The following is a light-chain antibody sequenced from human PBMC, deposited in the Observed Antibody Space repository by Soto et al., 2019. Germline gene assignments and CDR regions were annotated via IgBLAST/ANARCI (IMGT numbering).Light chain of an antibody. CDR3: VAWDDRLNGYVV. CDR1: SSNIGSTT. J-gene: IGLJ2*01. Sequence: QSALTQPPSASGTPGQRVTISCSGSSSNIGSTTVNWYQQLPGTAPKLVIYSNNQRPSGVPDRFSGSKSGTSASLAISGLQSEDEADYYCVAWDDRLNGYVVFGGGNKVTVL. CDR2: SNN. V-gene: IGLV1-44*01.